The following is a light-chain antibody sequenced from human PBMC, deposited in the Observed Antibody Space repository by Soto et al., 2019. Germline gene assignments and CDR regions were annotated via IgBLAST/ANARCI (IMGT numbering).Light chain of an antibody. J-gene: IGKJ1*01. CDR2: GAS. V-gene: IGKV3-20*01. CDR1: QRVGSSY. Sequence: DTVLTQSPGTLSLSPGERATLSCRASQRVGSSYLAWYQHKPDQAPRLLIYGASGRATGTPDRFSGSGSGTDFSLTISRLEPEDFAMYYCQQYGSSPRTFGQGTKVDIK. CDR3: QQYGSSPRT.